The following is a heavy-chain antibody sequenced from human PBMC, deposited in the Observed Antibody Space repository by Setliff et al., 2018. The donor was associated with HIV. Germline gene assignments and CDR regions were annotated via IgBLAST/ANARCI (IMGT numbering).Heavy chain of an antibody. CDR2: IKQDGSEK. CDR3: ASVLRYYGSGSYPFGY. Sequence: GGSLRLSCAASGFTFSTYWLSWVRQAPGRGLEWVANIKQDGSEKYYVDSVKGRFTISRDNAKNSLYLQMNSLRAEDTAVYYCASVLRYYGSGSYPFGYWGQGTLVTVSS. CDR1: GFTFSTYW. D-gene: IGHD3-10*01. V-gene: IGHV3-7*01. J-gene: IGHJ4*02.